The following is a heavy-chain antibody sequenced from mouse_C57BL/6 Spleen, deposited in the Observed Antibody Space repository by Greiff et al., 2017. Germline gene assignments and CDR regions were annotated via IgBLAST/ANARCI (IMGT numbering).Heavy chain of an antibody. J-gene: IGHJ2*01. Sequence: LVESGAELVKPGASVKISCKASGYAFSSDWMNWVKQRPGKGLEWIGQIYPGDGDTNYNGKFKGKATLTADKSSNTAYMQLSSLTSEDSAVYFCASRNYYGSSEGYFDFWGPGTTLTVSS. D-gene: IGHD1-1*01. V-gene: IGHV1-80*01. CDR3: ASRNYYGSSEGYFDF. CDR2: IYPGDGDT. CDR1: GYAFSSDW.